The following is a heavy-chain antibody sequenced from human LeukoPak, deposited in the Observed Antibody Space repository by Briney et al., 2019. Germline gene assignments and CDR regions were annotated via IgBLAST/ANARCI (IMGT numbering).Heavy chain of an antibody. CDR1: GFIFRNYA. CDR3: AREFDA. J-gene: IGHJ5*02. CDR2: ISYDGTNK. V-gene: IGHV3-30*01. Sequence: SAGSLRLSCAASGFIFRNYAMHWVRQAPGKGLDWVAVISYDGTNKYYADSVKGRFTISRDNSKNTLFLQMDSLRVEDTAVYYCAREFDAWGQGTLVTVSS.